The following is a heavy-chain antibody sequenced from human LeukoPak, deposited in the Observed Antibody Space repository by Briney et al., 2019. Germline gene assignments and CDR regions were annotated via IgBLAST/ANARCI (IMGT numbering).Heavy chain of an antibody. D-gene: IGHD3-9*01. CDR3: ARGEELRYFDWLFEESYFDY. CDR2: INGGNGNT. Sequence: ASVKVSCKASGYIFTNYALHWVRQAPGQRLEWMGWINGGNGNTKYSQNFQDRVTITRDTSASTAYMELSSLRSEDTAVYYCARGEELRYFDWLFEESYFDYWGQGTLVTVSS. V-gene: IGHV1-3*01. CDR1: GYIFTNYA. J-gene: IGHJ4*02.